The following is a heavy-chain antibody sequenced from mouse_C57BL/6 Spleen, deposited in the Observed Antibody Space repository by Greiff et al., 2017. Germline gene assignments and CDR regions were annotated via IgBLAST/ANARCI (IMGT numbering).Heavy chain of an antibody. J-gene: IGHJ1*03. V-gene: IGHV1-80*01. CDR1: GYAFSSYW. Sequence: VQLQQSGAELVKPGASVKISCKASGYAFSSYWMNWVKQRPGKGLEWIGQIYPGDGDTNYNGKFKGKATLTADKSSSTAYMQLSSLTSEDSAVYFCARSGGYGNYPWYFDVWGTGTTVTVSS. CDR2: IYPGDGDT. CDR3: ARSGGYGNYPWYFDV. D-gene: IGHD2-1*01.